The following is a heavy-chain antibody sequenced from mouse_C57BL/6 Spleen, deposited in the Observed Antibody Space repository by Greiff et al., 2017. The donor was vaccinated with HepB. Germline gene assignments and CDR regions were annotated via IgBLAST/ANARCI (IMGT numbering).Heavy chain of an antibody. Sequence: EVKVVESEGGLVQPGSSMKLSCTASGFTFSDYYMAWVRQVPEKGLEWVANINYDGSSTYYLDSLKSRFIISRDNAKNILYLQMSSLKSEDTATYYCARPLEGWYFDVWGTGTTVTVSS. V-gene: IGHV5-16*01. J-gene: IGHJ1*03. CDR2: INYDGSST. CDR3: ARPLEGWYFDV. CDR1: GFTFSDYY.